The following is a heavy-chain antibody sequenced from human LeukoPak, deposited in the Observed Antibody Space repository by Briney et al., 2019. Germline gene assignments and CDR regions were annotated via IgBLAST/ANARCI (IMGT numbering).Heavy chain of an antibody. J-gene: IGHJ3*02. CDR1: GYTFTGYY. CDR2: INPNSGGT. Sequence: GGSVKVSCKASGYTFTGYYMHWVRQAPGQGLEWMGWINPNSGGTNYAQKFQGWVTMTRDTSISTAYMELSRLRSDDTAVYYCATVDSSWYTRYDAFDIWGQGTMVTVSS. V-gene: IGHV1-2*04. D-gene: IGHD6-13*01. CDR3: ATVDSSWYTRYDAFDI.